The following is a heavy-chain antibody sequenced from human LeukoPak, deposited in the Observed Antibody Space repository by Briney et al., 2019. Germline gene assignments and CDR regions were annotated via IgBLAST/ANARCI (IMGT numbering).Heavy chain of an antibody. J-gene: IGHJ4*02. D-gene: IGHD6-19*01. CDR1: GGSISGYY. V-gene: IGHV4-59*01. Sequence: SETLSITCTVSGGSISGYYWSWLRQPPGKGLEWIGHVYYSGSTNYNPSLKSRVTISVDTTENQFSLKLSSVTAADTAVYYCARGEPAFSSGWYTYYFDYWGQGTLVTVSS. CDR2: VYYSGST. CDR3: ARGEPAFSSGWYTYYFDY.